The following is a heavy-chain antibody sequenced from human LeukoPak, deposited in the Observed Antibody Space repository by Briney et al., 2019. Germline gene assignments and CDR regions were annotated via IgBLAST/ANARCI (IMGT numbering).Heavy chain of an antibody. Sequence: SETLSLTCAVYGGSFSGYYWSWIRQPPGKGLEWIGEINHSGSTNYNPSLKSRVTISVDTSKNQFSLKLSSVAAADTAVYYCARAVPRYCSSTSCLPPYWGQGTLVTVSS. D-gene: IGHD2-2*01. CDR3: ARAVPRYCSSTSCLPPY. V-gene: IGHV4-34*01. CDR1: GGSFSGYY. J-gene: IGHJ4*02. CDR2: INHSGST.